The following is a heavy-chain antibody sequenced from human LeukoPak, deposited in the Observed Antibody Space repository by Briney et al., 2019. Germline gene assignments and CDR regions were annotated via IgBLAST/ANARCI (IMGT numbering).Heavy chain of an antibody. CDR1: GGSFSGYY. D-gene: IGHD3-22*01. V-gene: IGHV4-59*01. Sequence: SETLSLTCAVYGGSFSGYYWSWIRQPPGKGLEWIGYIYYSGSTNYNPSLKSRVTISVDTSKNQFSLKLSSVTAADTAVYYCARDSFGYYYDSSGYWDNWFDPWGQGTLVTVSS. CDR3: ARDSFGYYYDSSGYWDNWFDP. J-gene: IGHJ5*02. CDR2: IYYSGST.